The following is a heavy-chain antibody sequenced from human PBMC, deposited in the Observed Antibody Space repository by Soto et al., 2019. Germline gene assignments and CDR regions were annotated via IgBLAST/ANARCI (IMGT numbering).Heavy chain of an antibody. D-gene: IGHD3-3*01. J-gene: IGHJ6*02. CDR1: GFTFSSYG. Sequence: PGGSLRLSCAASGFTFSSYGMHWVRQAPGKGLEWVAVIWYDGSNKYYADSVKGRFTISRDNSKNTLYLQMNSLRAEDTAVYYCARDINYDFWSGYPGSYYYYYGMDVWGQGTTVTVSS. V-gene: IGHV3-33*01. CDR2: IWYDGSNK. CDR3: ARDINYDFWSGYPGSYYYYYGMDV.